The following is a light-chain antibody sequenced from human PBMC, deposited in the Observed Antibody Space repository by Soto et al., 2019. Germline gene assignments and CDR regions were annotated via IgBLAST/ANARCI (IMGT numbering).Light chain of an antibody. CDR3: SSYTRSSTVV. Sequence: QSVLTQPASVSGSPGQSITISCTGTSSDVGSYTYVSWYQQHPGKAPKLVIYEVTYRPSGVSTRFSGSKSGNTASLTISGLQAEDEADYYCSSYTRSSTVVFGGGTKLTVL. V-gene: IGLV2-14*01. CDR2: EVT. J-gene: IGLJ2*01. CDR1: SSDVGSYTY.